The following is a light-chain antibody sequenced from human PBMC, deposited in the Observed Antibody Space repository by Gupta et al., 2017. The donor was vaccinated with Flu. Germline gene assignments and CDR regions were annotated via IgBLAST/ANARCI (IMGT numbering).Light chain of an antibody. CDR3: HTSRSLTHPRT. V-gene: IGKV6-21*01. Sequence: EIVLTQSPDFQSVTPKEKVTITCRASQSIGSSLHWYQQKPDQSPKLLIKYASQSVSGVPSRFRGRGSGTDFTLTIKSLEAEDAAKYYCHTSRSLTHPRTLGGGTKVEIK. CDR1: QSIGSS. CDR2: YAS. J-gene: IGKJ4*02.